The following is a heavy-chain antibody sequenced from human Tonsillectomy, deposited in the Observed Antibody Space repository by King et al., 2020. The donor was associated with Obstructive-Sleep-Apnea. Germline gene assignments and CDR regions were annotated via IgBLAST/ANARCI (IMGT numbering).Heavy chain of an antibody. Sequence: QLQESGPGLVKPSETLSLTCTVSGGSISSSSYYWGWIRQPPGKGLEWIGSIYYRGSTYYNPSLKSRVTISVDTSKNQFSLKLSSVTAADTAVYYCASWDYYGSGRSNFDYWGQGTLVTVSS. CDR1: GGSISSSSYY. D-gene: IGHD3-10*01. V-gene: IGHV4-39*07. J-gene: IGHJ4*02. CDR2: IYYRGST. CDR3: ASWDYYGSGRSNFDY.